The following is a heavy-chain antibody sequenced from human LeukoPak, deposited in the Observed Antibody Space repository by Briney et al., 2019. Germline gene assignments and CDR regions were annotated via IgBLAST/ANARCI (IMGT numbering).Heavy chain of an antibody. Sequence: ASLKVSCEASRDTFTSSDINWVRQATGEGLEWMGWMKPNTGNTRYARKCHGRVTTTRNTPLITAHTEISRVRTEDTALYISARSTSMAAAGTGPADYWGQGTLVPVS. J-gene: IGHJ4*02. CDR3: ARSTSMAAAGTGPADY. V-gene: IGHV1-8*01. CDR2: MKPNTGNT. D-gene: IGHD6-13*01. CDR1: RDTFTSSD.